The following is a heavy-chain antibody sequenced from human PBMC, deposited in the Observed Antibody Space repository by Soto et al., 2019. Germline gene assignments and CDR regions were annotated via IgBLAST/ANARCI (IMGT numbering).Heavy chain of an antibody. CDR2: MKSYRGGGTT. CDR3: ICQEDFYEGNAV. CDR1: GFSFSPAW. Sequence: EVQLVESGGGLVTPGGSLRLSCTGTGFSFSPAWMNWVRQAPGKGLEWVGRMKSYRGGGTTDYAATGQGRFTISTDDSKNTAYLPINSLKVENTALYFCICQEDFYEGNAVWGQGTTVTVSS. V-gene: IGHV3-15*07. J-gene: IGHJ6*02.